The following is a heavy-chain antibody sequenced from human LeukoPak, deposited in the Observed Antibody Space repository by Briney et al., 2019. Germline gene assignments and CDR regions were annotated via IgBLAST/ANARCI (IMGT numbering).Heavy chain of an antibody. CDR3: ARQVDDFWSGYYYFDY. Sequence: SEXXXXTCAVSGYSISSGYYWGWIRQPPGKGQEWIGSIYHSGSTYYNPSLKRRVTISVDTSKNQFSLKLSSVTAADTAVYYCARQVDDFWSGYYYFDYWGQGTLVTVSS. D-gene: IGHD3-3*01. V-gene: IGHV4-38-2*01. CDR2: IYHSGST. CDR1: GYSISSGYY. J-gene: IGHJ4*02.